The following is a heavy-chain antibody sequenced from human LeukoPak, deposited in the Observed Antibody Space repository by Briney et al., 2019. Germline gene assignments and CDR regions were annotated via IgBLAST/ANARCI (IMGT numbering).Heavy chain of an antibody. D-gene: IGHD4-11*01. CDR3: GRWGVTTGLDR. V-gene: IGHV3-48*04. CDR2: ISSSSITI. J-gene: IGHJ5*02. Sequence: GGSLRLSCAASGFTFSSYSLNWVRQAPGKGLEWVSFISSSSITIYYADSVRGRFTISRDNAQNSVNLQMNSLRGEDSAVYFCGRWGVTTGLDRWGQGTLVSVAS. CDR1: GFTFSSYS.